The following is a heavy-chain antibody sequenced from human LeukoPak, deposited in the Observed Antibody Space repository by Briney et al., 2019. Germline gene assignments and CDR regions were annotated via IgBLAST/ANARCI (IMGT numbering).Heavy chain of an antibody. CDR3: ARGVEMATINYYMDV. V-gene: IGHV4-61*02. CDR2: IFTRGNT. Sequence: SQTLSLTCTVSGDSISSRSYYWSWIRQPAGKGLEWIGRIFTRGNTNYNPSLKSRVTISVDTSKNQFSLKLTSVTAADTAVYYCARGVEMATINYYMDVWGKGTTVTISS. D-gene: IGHD5-24*01. J-gene: IGHJ6*03. CDR1: GDSISSRSYY.